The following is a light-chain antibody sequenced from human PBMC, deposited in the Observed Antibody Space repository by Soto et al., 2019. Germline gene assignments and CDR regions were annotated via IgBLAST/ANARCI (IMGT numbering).Light chain of an antibody. J-gene: IGLJ1*01. V-gene: IGLV2-14*01. CDR3: SSYTSSSTLGV. CDR1: SSDVGGYNY. Sequence: QSALTQPASVSGSPGQSITISCTGTSSDVGGYNYVSWYQQHPGNAPKLLIYDVSNRPSGVSNRFSGSKSGNTASLTISGLPAEDAADYYCSSYTSSSTLGVFGTGTKVTVL. CDR2: DVS.